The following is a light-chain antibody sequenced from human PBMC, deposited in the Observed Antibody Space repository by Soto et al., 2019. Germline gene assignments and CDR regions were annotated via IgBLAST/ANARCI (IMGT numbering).Light chain of an antibody. CDR2: DAS. CDR1: QDISNY. Sequence: DIQMTQSPSSLSASVGDRVTITCQASQDISNYLNWYQQKPGKAPKLLIYDASNFETGVPSRFSGSGSGTDFTFTISSLQHEDIATYYCQQYDNLPPYTFGQGTKLEIK. V-gene: IGKV1-33*01. J-gene: IGKJ2*01. CDR3: QQYDNLPPYT.